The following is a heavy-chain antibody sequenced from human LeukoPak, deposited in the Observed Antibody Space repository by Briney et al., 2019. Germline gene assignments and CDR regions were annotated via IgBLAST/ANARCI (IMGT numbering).Heavy chain of an antibody. CDR1: GFIFGNYA. D-gene: IGHD1-14*01. Sequence: GGSLRLSCAASGFIFGNYAMNWVRQTPGKGLEWVSIIGGDHSNPDYADSVKGRFTISRDNRKNTLYLQMNSLRVEDKGVYYCAKDEVAYNKKNDGFDIWGQGTIVTVSS. J-gene: IGHJ3*02. CDR2: IGGDHSNP. V-gene: IGHV3-23*01. CDR3: AKDEVAYNKKNDGFDI.